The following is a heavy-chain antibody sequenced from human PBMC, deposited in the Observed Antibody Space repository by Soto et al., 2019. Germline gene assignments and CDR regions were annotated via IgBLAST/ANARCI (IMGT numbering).Heavy chain of an antibody. Sequence: SVKVSCKASGGIFTGYTITWVRQAPGQGLEWMGRIIPIFDIANYAQSFQGRIAITADKSTSTAYMELRSLRSEVTAIYYCAIDVCGGDCYSFKYFDTCGQANLVTV. CDR2: IIPIFDIA. CDR3: AIDVCGGDCYSFKYFDT. J-gene: IGHJ4*02. D-gene: IGHD2-21*02. V-gene: IGHV1-69*04. CDR1: GGIFTGYT.